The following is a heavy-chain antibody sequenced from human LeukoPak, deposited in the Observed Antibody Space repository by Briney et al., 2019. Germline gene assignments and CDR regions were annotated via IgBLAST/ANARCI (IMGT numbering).Heavy chain of an antibody. CDR1: GFTFSSFE. CDR2: ISSSGTTI. Sequence: GGSLRLSCAASGFTFSSFEMNWVRQAPGKGLEWVSYISSSGTTIYYADSVKGRFTISRDNSKNSVYLQMNSLRAEDTAVYYCARPSVRGVIYGMDVWGQGTTVTVSS. V-gene: IGHV3-48*03. D-gene: IGHD3-10*01. J-gene: IGHJ6*02. CDR3: ARPSVRGVIYGMDV.